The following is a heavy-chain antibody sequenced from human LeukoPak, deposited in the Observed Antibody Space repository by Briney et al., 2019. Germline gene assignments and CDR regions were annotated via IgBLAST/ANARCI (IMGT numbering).Heavy chain of an antibody. V-gene: IGHV1-18*01. CDR1: GYTFTSYG. Sequence: GASVKVSCKASGYTFTSYGISWVRQAPGQGLEWVGWISAYNGNTNYAQKLQGRVTLTTDTSTSTAYMELRSLRSDDTAVYYCARDSGSSWYLDGFDPWGQGTLVTVS. CDR2: ISAYNGNT. J-gene: IGHJ5*02. CDR3: ARDSGSSWYLDGFDP. D-gene: IGHD6-13*01.